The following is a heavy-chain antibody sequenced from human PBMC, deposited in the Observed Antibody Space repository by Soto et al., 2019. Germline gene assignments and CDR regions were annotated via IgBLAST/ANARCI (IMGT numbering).Heavy chain of an antibody. J-gene: IGHJ4*02. CDR1: GFTFSSSA. CDR3: AKNTGGTCDSSSDC. Sequence: EVQLLDSRGGLVQPGGSLRLSCAASGFTFSSSAMSWVRRAPGQGLEWVSVISDSGGSTYYADSVKGRFTISRDNSKNTLYLQMNSLRVEDTAISDCAKNTGGTCDSSSDCWGQGTLVTVSS. CDR2: ISDSGGST. V-gene: IGHV3-23*01. D-gene: IGHD2-15*01.